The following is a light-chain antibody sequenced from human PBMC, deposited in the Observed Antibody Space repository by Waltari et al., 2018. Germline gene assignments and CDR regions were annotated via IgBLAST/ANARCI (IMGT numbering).Light chain of an antibody. CDR1: SSTIGAGYD. CDR2: GNS. V-gene: IGLV1-40*01. CDR3: QSYDSSLSGVV. Sequence: QSVLTQPPSVSGAPGQRVTISCTGRSSTIGAGYDLPGYQQLPGTAPKLLIYGNSNRPSGVPDRFSGSKSGTSASLAITGLQAEDEADYYCQSYDSSLSGVVFGGGTKLTVL. J-gene: IGLJ2*01.